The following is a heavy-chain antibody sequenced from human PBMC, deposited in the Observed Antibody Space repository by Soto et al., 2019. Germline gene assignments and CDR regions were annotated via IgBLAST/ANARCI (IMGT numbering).Heavy chain of an antibody. CDR1: GYSISRGYY. Sequence: SSETLSLTCAVSGYSISRGYYWCFLRQPPGKGLECIGSIYHGGSTYYNPSLNSRVTLSIDMTNNHVSLILNSVTAADTAVYYCARVGPWVPYYYDSSPYTFENWFDPWGQGTLVTVSS. D-gene: IGHD3-22*01. CDR3: ARVGPWVPYYYDSSPYTFENWFDP. V-gene: IGHV4-38-2*01. CDR2: IYHGGST. J-gene: IGHJ5*02.